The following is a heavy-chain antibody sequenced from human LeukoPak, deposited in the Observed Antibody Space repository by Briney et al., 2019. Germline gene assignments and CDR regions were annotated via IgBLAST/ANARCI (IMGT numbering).Heavy chain of an antibody. CDR3: VRDGQTSGSPDDS. CDR1: GFTFSSHN. D-gene: IGHD1-26*01. CDR2: ITTSSSYI. J-gene: IGHJ4*02. V-gene: IGHV3-21*06. Sequence: PGGSLRLSCTASGFTFSSHNMNWVRQAPGKGLEWVSLITTSSSYIYYADSVKGRFTVSRDNGKNLLYLEINSLRAEDTAVYYCVRDGQTSGSPDDSWGQGTLVTVSS.